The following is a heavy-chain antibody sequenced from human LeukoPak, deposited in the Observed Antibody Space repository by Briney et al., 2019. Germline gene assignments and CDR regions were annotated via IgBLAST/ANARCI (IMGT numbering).Heavy chain of an antibody. V-gene: IGHV3-48*03. CDR1: GFTSRSFE. CDR3: ARDRSYGSFNH. J-gene: IGHJ4*02. Sequence: GGSLRLSCAASGFTSRSFEMNWVRQAPGKGLEWVSYISSSGSTIYYADSVKGRFTISRDNAKNSVYLQMSSLRAEDTAVYYCARDRSYGSFNHWGQGTLVTVSS. D-gene: IGHD5-18*01. CDR2: ISSSGSTI.